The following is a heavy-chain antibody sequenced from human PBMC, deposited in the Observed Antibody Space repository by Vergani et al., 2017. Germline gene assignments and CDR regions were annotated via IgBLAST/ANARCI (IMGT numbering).Heavy chain of an antibody. V-gene: IGHV3-9*01. J-gene: IGHJ4*02. D-gene: IGHD4-17*01. Sequence: EVQLVESGGGLVQPGRSLRLSCAASGFTFDDYAMHWVRQAPGKGLEWVSGISWNSGSIGYADSVKGRFTISRDNSKNTLYLQMNSLRAEDTAVYYCAKGDYGDYAGVPYYFDYWGQGNMVTVAS. CDR2: ISWNSGSI. CDR3: AKGDYGDYAGVPYYFDY. CDR1: GFTFDDYA.